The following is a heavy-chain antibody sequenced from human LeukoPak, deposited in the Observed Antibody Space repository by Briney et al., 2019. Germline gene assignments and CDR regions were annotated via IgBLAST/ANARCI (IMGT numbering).Heavy chain of an antibody. J-gene: IGHJ4*02. CDR2: ISSSSSTI. Sequence: GGSLRLSCAASGFTFSSYRMNWVRQAPGKGLERVSYISSSSSTIYYADSVKGRFTISRDNAKNSLYLQMNSLRAEDTAVYYCARSSRELGGYTPWELMPPFDYWGQGTLVTVSS. V-gene: IGHV3-48*01. D-gene: IGHD1-7*01. CDR1: GFTFSSYR. CDR3: ARSSRELGGYTPWELMPPFDY.